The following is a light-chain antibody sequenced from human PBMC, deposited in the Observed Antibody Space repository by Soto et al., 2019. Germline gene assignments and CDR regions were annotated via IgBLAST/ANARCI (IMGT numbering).Light chain of an antibody. CDR1: QSVSSSY. J-gene: IGKJ3*01. CDR3: QQYADSPIT. V-gene: IGKV3-20*01. Sequence: EIVLTQSPGTLSLSPGERATLSCRASQSVSSSYLAWYQQKPGQAPRLLIYDASSRATGIPDRFSGSGSGTDFTLTISRLEPEDFAVYYCQQYADSPITAGPGTKVDIK. CDR2: DAS.